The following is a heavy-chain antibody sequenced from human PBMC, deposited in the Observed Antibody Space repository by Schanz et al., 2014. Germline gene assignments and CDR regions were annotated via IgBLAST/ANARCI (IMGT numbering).Heavy chain of an antibody. V-gene: IGHV7-4-1*02. D-gene: IGHD3-22*01. CDR2: INTHTGNS. Sequence: QVQLVQSGSELKKPGASVKVSCKASGYTFTSYSMNWVRQAPGQGLEWMGWINTHTGNSTYAQGFRGRFVISFDTSVSTAYLKISSLKADDTAVYSCARQDYLDSSGYSCGYWGQGTLVTVSS. CDR3: ARQDYLDSSGYSCGY. J-gene: IGHJ4*02. CDR1: GYTFTSYS.